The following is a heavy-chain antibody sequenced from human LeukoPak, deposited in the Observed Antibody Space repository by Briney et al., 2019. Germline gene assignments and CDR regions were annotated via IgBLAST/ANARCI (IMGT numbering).Heavy chain of an antibody. V-gene: IGHV3-74*01. Sequence: PGGSLRLSCAASGFSFSSYWMHWVRQSPGKGLVWVSHINNDGSSPKYADSVKGRFTISRDNANDMLYLQMNSLRAEDTAVYYCARDGGAFDIWGQGTMVTISS. CDR3: ARDGGAFDI. CDR1: GFSFSSYW. CDR2: INNDGSSP. J-gene: IGHJ3*02.